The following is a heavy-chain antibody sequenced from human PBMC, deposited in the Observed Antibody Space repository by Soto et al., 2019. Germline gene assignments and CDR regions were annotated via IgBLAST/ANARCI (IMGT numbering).Heavy chain of an antibody. J-gene: IGHJ4*02. D-gene: IGHD1-20*01. Sequence: QVQLVQSGAEVKKPGASVKVSCKASGYTFTTYGISWVRQAPGQGLEWMGWISPYNGNTNYAQKLQGRVTMTTDPSTSTAYMEVRSLRSDDTAVYYCAINSRILDYWGQGTLVTVSS. CDR1: GYTFTTYG. CDR3: AINSRILDY. CDR2: ISPYNGNT. V-gene: IGHV1-18*01.